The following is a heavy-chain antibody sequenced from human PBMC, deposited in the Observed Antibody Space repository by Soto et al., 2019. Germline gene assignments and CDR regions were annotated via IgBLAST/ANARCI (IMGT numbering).Heavy chain of an antibody. J-gene: IGHJ6*02. Sequence: LRLSCAASGFTFSSYGMHWVRQAPGKGLEWVAVISYDGSNKYYADSVKGRFTISRDNSKNTLYLQMNSLRAEDTAVYYCAKEAYYAILTGYPSLYYYYYGIDVRGQGPPVTASS. V-gene: IGHV3-30*18. CDR2: ISYDGSNK. CDR1: GFTFSSYG. CDR3: AKEAYYAILTGYPSLYYYYYGIDV. D-gene: IGHD3-9*01.